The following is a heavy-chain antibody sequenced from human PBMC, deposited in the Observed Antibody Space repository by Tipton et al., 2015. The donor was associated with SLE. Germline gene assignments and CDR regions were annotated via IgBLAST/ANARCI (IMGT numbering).Heavy chain of an antibody. CDR2: INHSGST. V-gene: IGHV4-34*01. Sequence: TLSLTCAVYGGSFSGYYWSWIRQPPGKGLEWIGEINHSGSTNHNPSLKSRVTISVDTSKNQLSLKLSAVTAADTAVYYCASGSAMSGSYYYFDYWGQGTLVTVSS. CDR1: GGSFSGYY. D-gene: IGHD1-26*01. CDR3: ASGSAMSGSYYYFDY. J-gene: IGHJ4*02.